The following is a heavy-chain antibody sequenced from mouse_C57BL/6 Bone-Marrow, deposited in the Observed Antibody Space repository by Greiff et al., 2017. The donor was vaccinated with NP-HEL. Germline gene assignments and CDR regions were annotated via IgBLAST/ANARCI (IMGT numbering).Heavy chain of an antibody. CDR1: GYTFTSYG. Sequence: QVQLQQSGAELARPGASVKLSCKASGYTFTSYGISWVKQRTGQGLEWIGEIYPRSGNTYYNEQFKGKATLTADKSSSTAYMELRSLTSEDSAVYFCARIYDGYPAWFAYWGQGTLVTVSA. J-gene: IGHJ3*01. CDR3: ARIYDGYPAWFAY. V-gene: IGHV1-81*01. D-gene: IGHD2-3*01. CDR2: IYPRSGNT.